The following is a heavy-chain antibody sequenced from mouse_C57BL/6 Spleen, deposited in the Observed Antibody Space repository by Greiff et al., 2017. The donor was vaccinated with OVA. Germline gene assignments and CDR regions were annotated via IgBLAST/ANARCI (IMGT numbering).Heavy chain of an antibody. V-gene: IGHV1-50*01. CDR2: IDPSDSYT. D-gene: IGHD2-5*01. Sequence: VQLQQPGAELVKPGASVKLSCKASGYTFTSYWMQWVKQRPGQGLEWIGEIDPSDSYTNYNQKFKGKATLTVDTSSSTAYMQLSSLTSEDSAVYYCASYSNSFYFDYWGQGTTLTVSS. CDR1: GYTFTSYW. J-gene: IGHJ2*01. CDR3: ASYSNSFYFDY.